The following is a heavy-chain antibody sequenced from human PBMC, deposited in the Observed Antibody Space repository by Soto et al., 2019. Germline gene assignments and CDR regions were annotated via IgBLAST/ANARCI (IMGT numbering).Heavy chain of an antibody. V-gene: IGHV3-15*01. CDR1: GFTFSSYA. CDR2: IKSKTDGGTT. J-gene: IGHJ4*02. D-gene: IGHD3-10*01. CDR3: PTYYGGGYFDY. Sequence: VQLVESGGGVVQPGRSLRLSCAASGFTFSSYAMHWVRQAPGKGLEWVGRIKSKTDGGTTDYATPVKGRFTISRDDSKNTLDLQMNSLKTEDPAVYYCPTYYGGGYFDYWGQGTLVTVSS.